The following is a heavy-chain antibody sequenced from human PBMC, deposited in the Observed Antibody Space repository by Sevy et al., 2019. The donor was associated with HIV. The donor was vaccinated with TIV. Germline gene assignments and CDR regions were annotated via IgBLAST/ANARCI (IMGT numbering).Heavy chain of an antibody. Sequence: ASVKVSCKASGYTFTGYYMHWVRQAPGQGLEWMGWINPNSGGTNHAQRFQGRVTMTRDTSISTAYMELSRLRSDDTAVYYCARGGNWNDGRDYFDYWGQGTLVTVSS. D-gene: IGHD1-1*01. CDR2: INPNSGGT. CDR3: ARGGNWNDGRDYFDY. V-gene: IGHV1-2*02. J-gene: IGHJ4*02. CDR1: GYTFTGYY.